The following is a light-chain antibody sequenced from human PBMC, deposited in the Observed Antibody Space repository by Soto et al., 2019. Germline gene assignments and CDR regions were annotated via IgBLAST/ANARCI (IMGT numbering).Light chain of an antibody. J-gene: IGKJ1*01. Sequence: EIVMTQSPATLSVSPGERATLSCRASQSVSSNLDWYQQKPGQAPRLLIYGASTRATGIPARFSGSGSGTEFTLSISSLQSEDFVVYYCQQYTNWPPWTFGQGTNVE. CDR2: GAS. CDR1: QSVSSN. CDR3: QQYTNWPPWT. V-gene: IGKV3-15*01.